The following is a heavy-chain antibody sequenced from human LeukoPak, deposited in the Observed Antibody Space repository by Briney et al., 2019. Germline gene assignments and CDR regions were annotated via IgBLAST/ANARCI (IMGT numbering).Heavy chain of an antibody. CDR3: AKSNGYYYYYMDV. J-gene: IGHJ6*03. CDR1: GFTFDDYA. Sequence: GGSLRLSCAASGFTFDDYAMHWVRHAPGKGLEWVSLISWDGGSTYYADSVKGRFTISRDNSKNSLYLQMNSLRAEDTALYYCAKSNGYYYYYMDVWGKGTTVTVSS. CDR2: ISWDGGST. V-gene: IGHV3-43D*03. D-gene: IGHD2-8*01.